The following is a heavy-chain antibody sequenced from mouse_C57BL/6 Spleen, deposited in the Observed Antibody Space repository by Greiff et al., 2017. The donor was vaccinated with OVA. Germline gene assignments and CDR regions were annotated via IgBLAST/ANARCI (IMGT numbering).Heavy chain of an antibody. Sequence: VQGVESGAELARPGASVKLSCKASGYTFTSYGISWVKQRTGQGLEWIGEIYPRSGNTYYNEKFKGKATLTADKSSSTAYMELRSLTSEDSAVYFCARDYGSSDYFDYWGQGTTLTVSS. J-gene: IGHJ2*01. CDR2: IYPRSGNT. V-gene: IGHV1-81*01. CDR1: GYTFTSYG. CDR3: ARDYGSSDYFDY. D-gene: IGHD1-1*01.